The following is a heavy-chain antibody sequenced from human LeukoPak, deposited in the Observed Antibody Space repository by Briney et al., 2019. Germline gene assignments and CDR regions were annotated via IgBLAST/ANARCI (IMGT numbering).Heavy chain of an antibody. CDR3: ARPRSSSSGNIHFDY. J-gene: IGHJ4*02. D-gene: IGHD6-6*01. CDR1: GFTFSSYA. CDR2: ISGSGGST. Sequence: TGGSLRLSCAASGFTFSSYAMSWVRQAPGKGLEWVSAISGSGGSTYYADSVKGRFTISRDNSKNTLYLQMNSLRAEDTAVYYCARPRSSSSGNIHFDYWGQGTLVTVSS. V-gene: IGHV3-23*01.